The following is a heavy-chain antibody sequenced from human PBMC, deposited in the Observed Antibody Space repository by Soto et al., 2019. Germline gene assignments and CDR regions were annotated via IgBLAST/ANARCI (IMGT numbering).Heavy chain of an antibody. CDR2: INSDGSST. CDR1: GFTFSSYW. CDR3: ARTSLVVAAATREDY. V-gene: IGHV3-74*01. D-gene: IGHD2-15*01. Sequence: EVQLVESGGALVQPGGSLRLSCAASGFTFSSYWMHWVRQAPGKGLVWVSRINSDGSSTSYADSVKGRFTISRDNAKNTLYLQMNSLRAEDTAVDYCARTSLVVAAATREDYWGQGTLVTVSS. J-gene: IGHJ4*02.